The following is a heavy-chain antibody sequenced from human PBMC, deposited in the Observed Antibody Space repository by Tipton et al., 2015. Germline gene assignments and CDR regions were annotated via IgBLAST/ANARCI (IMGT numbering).Heavy chain of an antibody. CDR3: ARSLFPETAGLENWFDP. J-gene: IGHJ5*02. CDR2: LSYSGKT. V-gene: IGHV4-39*01. Sequence: TLSLTCTVPGGSISNYYWGWIRQPPGKGLEWIGSLSYSGKTDYNPPLRSRVTISVDTSKNQFSLRLSSVTAADTAVYYCARSLFPETAGLENWFDPWGQGTLVTVSS. D-gene: IGHD6-13*01. CDR1: GGSISNYY.